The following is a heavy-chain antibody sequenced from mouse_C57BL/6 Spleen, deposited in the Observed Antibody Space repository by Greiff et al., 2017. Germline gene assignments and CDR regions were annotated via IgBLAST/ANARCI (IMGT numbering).Heavy chain of an antibody. J-gene: IGHJ4*01. Sequence: EVQLKESGGGLVKPGGSLKLSCAASGFTFSSYAMSWVRQTPEKRLEWVATISDGGSYTYYPDNVKGRFTISRDNAKNNLYLQMRHLKTEDTAMYYCAREGASTMDTTTLYYYAMDYWGQGTSVTVSS. CDR1: GFTFSSYA. V-gene: IGHV5-4*01. D-gene: IGHD2-2*01. CDR3: AREGASTMDTTTLYYYAMDY. CDR2: ISDGGSYT.